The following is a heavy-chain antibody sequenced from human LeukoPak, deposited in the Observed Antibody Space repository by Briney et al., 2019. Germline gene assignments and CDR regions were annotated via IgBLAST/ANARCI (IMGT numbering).Heavy chain of an antibody. V-gene: IGHV4-39*07. J-gene: IGHJ4*02. CDR1: GGSTSTSNYY. D-gene: IGHD3-10*01. CDR2: IFYSGST. Sequence: SETLSLTCTVSGGSTSTSNYYWGWIRQPPGKGLEWIGNIFYSGSTYYSPSLKSRVTISLDTSRNQFSLKLTSVTAADTAVYYCARTRYYYNSRSYGAPYYFDYWGQGTLVTVSS. CDR3: ARTRYYYNSRSYGAPYYFDY.